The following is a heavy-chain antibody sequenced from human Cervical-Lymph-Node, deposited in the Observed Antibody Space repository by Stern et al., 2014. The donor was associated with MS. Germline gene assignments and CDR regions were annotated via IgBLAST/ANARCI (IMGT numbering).Heavy chain of an antibody. Sequence: VQLVESGAEVKKPGSSVRVSCKASGATFSSFAINWVRQAPGQGLEWMGRIMPILGVPNYAQKFQGRVTIIADKSTNTAYMELSSLRSDDTAVYYCGRSDSYGVDYWGQGTLVTVSS. CDR2: IMPILGVP. D-gene: IGHD5-18*01. CDR3: GRSDSYGVDY. CDR1: GATFSSFA. V-gene: IGHV1-69*09. J-gene: IGHJ4*02.